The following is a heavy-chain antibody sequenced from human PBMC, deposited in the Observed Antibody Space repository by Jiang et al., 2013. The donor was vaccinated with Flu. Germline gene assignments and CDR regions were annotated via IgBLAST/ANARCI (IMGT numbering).Heavy chain of an antibody. D-gene: IGHD6-13*01. V-gene: IGHV4-59*08. CDR2: IYYSGST. CDR1: GGSISSYY. Sequence: GSGLVKPSETLSLTCTVSGGSISSYYWSWIRQPPGKGLEWIGYIYYSGSTNYNPSLKSRVTISVDTSKNQFSLKLSSVTAADTAVYYCARGFRKIAAAGTSAFDIWGQGTMVTVSS. CDR3: ARGFRKIAAAGTSAFDI. J-gene: IGHJ3*02.